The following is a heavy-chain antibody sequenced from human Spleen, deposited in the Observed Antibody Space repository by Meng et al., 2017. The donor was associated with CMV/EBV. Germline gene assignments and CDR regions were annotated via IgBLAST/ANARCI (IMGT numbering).Heavy chain of an antibody. CDR3: ARVAWDSSGYSRFWDY. J-gene: IGHJ4*02. D-gene: IGHD3-22*01. CDR2: INPSGGST. V-gene: IGHV1-46*01. Sequence: YTFTSYYMHWVRQAPGQGLEWMGIINPSGGSTSYAQKFQGRVTMTRDTSTSTVYMELSSLRSEDTAVYYCARVAWDSSGYSRFWDYWGQGTLVTVSS. CDR1: YTFTSYY.